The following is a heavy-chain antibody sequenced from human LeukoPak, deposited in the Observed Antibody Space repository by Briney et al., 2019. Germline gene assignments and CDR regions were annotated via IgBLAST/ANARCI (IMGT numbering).Heavy chain of an antibody. V-gene: IGHV1-69*05. CDR1: GGTFSSYA. CDR3: AKGEFAGYYYYYYMDV. CDR2: IIPIFGTA. Sequence: ASVKVSCKASGGTFSSYATSWVRQAPGQGLEWMGGIIPIFGTANYAQKFQGRVTITTDESTSTAYMELSSLRSEDTAVYYCAKGEFAGYYYYYYMDVWGKGTTVTVSS. D-gene: IGHD3-16*01. J-gene: IGHJ6*03.